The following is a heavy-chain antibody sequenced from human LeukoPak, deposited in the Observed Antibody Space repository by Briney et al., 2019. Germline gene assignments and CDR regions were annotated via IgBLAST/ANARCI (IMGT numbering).Heavy chain of an antibody. CDR2: INPSGGST. D-gene: IGHD2-8*01. J-gene: IGHJ4*02. Sequence: ASVKVSCKASGYTFTGYYMHWVRQAPGQGLEWMGIINPSGGSTSYAQKFQGRVTMTRDMSTSTVYMELSSLRSEDTAVYYCATFALSGCTNGVCYDFDYWGQGTLVTVSS. V-gene: IGHV1-46*01. CDR1: GYTFTGYY. CDR3: ATFALSGCTNGVCYDFDY.